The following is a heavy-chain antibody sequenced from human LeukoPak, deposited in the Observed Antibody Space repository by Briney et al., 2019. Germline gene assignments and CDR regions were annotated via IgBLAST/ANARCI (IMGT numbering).Heavy chain of an antibody. J-gene: IGHJ4*02. V-gene: IGHV4-34*01. Sequence: SETLSLTCAVYGGSFSGYYWSWLRQPPGKGLEWIGEINHSGSTNYNPSLKSRVTISVDTSKNQFSLKLSSVTAADTAVYYCARGRDILTGYYVARKYYFDYWGQGTLVTVSS. CDR3: ARGRDILTGYYVARKYYFDY. CDR2: INHSGST. D-gene: IGHD3-9*01. CDR1: GGSFSGYY.